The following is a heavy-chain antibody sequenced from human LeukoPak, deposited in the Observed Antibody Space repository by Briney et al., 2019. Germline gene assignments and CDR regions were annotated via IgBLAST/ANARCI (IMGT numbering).Heavy chain of an antibody. Sequence: SETLSLTCAVYGESFSGYYWSWIRQPPGKGLEWIGEINHGRSTNYNPPLKSRVTISVDTSKNQFSLRLRSVTAADTAVYYCARRSRNSGSYDGPSGLDYWGQGTLVTVSS. V-gene: IGHV4-34*01. J-gene: IGHJ4*02. CDR3: ARRSRNSGSYDGPSGLDY. CDR1: GESFSGYY. CDR2: INHGRST. D-gene: IGHD1-26*01.